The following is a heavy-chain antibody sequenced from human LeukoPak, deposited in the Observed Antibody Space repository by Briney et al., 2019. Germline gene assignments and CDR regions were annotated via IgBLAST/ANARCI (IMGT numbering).Heavy chain of an antibody. CDR1: GCSISSYY. CDR2: IYYSGST. D-gene: IGHD3-9*01. V-gene: IGHV4-59*01. J-gene: IGHJ6*02. Sequence: SETLSLTCTVSGCSISSYYWSWIRQPPGKGLEWIGYIYYSGSTNYNPSLKSRVTISVDTSKNQFSLKLSSVTAADTAVYYCARCTHYDILTGYYTSYGMDVWGQGTTVTVSS. CDR3: ARCTHYDILTGYYTSYGMDV.